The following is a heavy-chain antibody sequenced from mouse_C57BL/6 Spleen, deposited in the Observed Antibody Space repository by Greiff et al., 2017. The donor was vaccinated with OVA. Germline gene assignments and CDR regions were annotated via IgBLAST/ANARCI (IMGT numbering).Heavy chain of an antibody. CDR1: GFNIKDYY. CDR2: IDPEDGET. Sequence: EVQLQQSGAELVKPGASVKLSCTASGFNIKDYYMHWVKQRTEQGLEWIGRIDPEDGETKYAPKFQGKATITADTSSNTANRQLSSLTSEDTAVYYCARGSYYGSTRLIDYWGQGTTLTVSS. D-gene: IGHD1-1*01. J-gene: IGHJ2*01. V-gene: IGHV14-2*01. CDR3: ARGSYYGSTRLIDY.